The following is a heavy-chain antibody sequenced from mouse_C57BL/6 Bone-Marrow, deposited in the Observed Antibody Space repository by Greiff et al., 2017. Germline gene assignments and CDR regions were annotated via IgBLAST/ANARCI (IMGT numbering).Heavy chain of an antibody. D-gene: IGHD3-2*02. Sequence: QVQLQHSGPELVKPGASVKLSCKASGYTFTSYDINWVKQRPGQGLEWIGWIYPRDGSTKYNEKFKDKATLTVDTSSSTAYMELHSLTSEDSAVYFCAQERRQLTLGYWGQGTTLTVSS. CDR3: AQERRQLTLGY. CDR2: IYPRDGST. V-gene: IGHV1-85*01. J-gene: IGHJ2*01. CDR1: GYTFTSYD.